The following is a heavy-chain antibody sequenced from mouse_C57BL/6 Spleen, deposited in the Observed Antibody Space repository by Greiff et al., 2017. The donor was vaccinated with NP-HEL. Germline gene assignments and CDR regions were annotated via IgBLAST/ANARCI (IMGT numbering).Heavy chain of an antibody. Sequence: VQGVESGAELVRPGASVTLSCKASGYTFTDYEMHWVKQTPVHGLEWIGAIDPETGGTAYNQKFKGKAILTADKSSSTAYMELRSLTSEDAAVYYCTRPSTMSTHWYFDVWGTGTTGTVSS. CDR1: GYTFTDYE. D-gene: IGHD2-4*01. J-gene: IGHJ1*03. V-gene: IGHV1-15*01. CDR2: IDPETGGT. CDR3: TRPSTMSTHWYFDV.